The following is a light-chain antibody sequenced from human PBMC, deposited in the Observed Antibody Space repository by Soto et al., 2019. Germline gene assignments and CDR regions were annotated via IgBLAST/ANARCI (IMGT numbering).Light chain of an antibody. Sequence: IQLTQSPSSLSASVGDRVTITCRASQGISSSLAWYQQQPGKAPKLLIYAASTLQSGVPSRFSGSGSGTDFTLTISSLQPEDFATYYCQQLKSFPLSFGGGTTLEIK. J-gene: IGKJ4*01. V-gene: IGKV1-9*01. CDR3: QQLKSFPLS. CDR2: AAS. CDR1: QGISSS.